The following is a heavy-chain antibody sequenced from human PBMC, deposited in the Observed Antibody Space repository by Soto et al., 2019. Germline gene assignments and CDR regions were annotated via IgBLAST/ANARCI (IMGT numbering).Heavy chain of an antibody. CDR1: GYTFTSYA. J-gene: IGHJ4*02. V-gene: IGHV1-3*01. Sequence: ASVKVSCKASGYTFTSYAMHWVRQAPGQRLEWMGWINAGNGNTKYSQKFQGRVTITRDTSASTAYMELSSLRSEDTAVYYCARGYCGGDCYSGLWYWGQGTLVTVSS. CDR3: ARGYCGGDCYSGLWY. CDR2: INAGNGNT. D-gene: IGHD2-21*02.